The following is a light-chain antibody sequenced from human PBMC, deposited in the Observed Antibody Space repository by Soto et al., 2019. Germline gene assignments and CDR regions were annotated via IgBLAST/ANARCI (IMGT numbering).Light chain of an antibody. CDR3: QSCRCFSAWT. V-gene: IGKV3-20*01. CDR2: SAS. J-gene: IGKJ1*01. CDR1: QGVSSRY. Sequence: DILLTLPPRILSLSPGKRATLSCRSSQGVSSRYLAGYLQKPRHTPRLLIYSASTRATGLAERLSGSGSGRDFTHTISRRLLGGLAVYDCQSCRCFSAWTFGQGT.